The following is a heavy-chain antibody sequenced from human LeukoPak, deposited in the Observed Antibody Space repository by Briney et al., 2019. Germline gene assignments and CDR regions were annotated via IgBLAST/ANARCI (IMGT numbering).Heavy chain of an antibody. CDR2: ITNSGDNT. D-gene: IGHD6-13*01. CDR3: AKAPMEDSWYIHFDY. J-gene: IGHJ4*02. Sequence: EGSLRLSCAASGFTFSSYAMSWVRQAPGKGLEWVSAITNSGDNTYYADSVKGRFTISRDNSKNTLYLQINSLRAEDTAIYYCAKAPMEDSWYIHFDYWGQGTLVTVSS. CDR1: GFTFSSYA. V-gene: IGHV3-23*01.